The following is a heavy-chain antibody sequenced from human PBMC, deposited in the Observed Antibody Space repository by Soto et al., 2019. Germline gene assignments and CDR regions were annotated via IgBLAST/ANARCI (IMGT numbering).Heavy chain of an antibody. J-gene: IGHJ4*02. Sequence: QVQLVQSGAEVKKPGSSVKVSCKASGGTFSSYAISWVRQAPGQGLEWMGGIIPIFGTANYAQKFQGRVTITAGESTSTAYMELSSLRSEDTAVYYCARELAYCGGDCYSPFDYWGQGTLVTVSS. D-gene: IGHD2-21*02. CDR2: IIPIFGTA. CDR1: GGTFSSYA. CDR3: ARELAYCGGDCYSPFDY. V-gene: IGHV1-69*12.